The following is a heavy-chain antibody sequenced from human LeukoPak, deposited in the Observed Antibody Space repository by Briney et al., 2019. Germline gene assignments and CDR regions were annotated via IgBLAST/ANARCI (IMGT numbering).Heavy chain of an antibody. CDR3: ASGDYGSGWYLDY. Sequence: GGSLRLSCAASAFPFSSYGMHWVRQAPGKGLEWVAVIWHDGSHKYYADSVKGRFTISRDNSKNTLYLQMNSLRAEDTAVYYCASGDYGSGWYLDYWGQGTLVTVSS. V-gene: IGHV3-33*01. CDR1: AFPFSSYG. J-gene: IGHJ4*02. CDR2: IWHDGSHK. D-gene: IGHD6-19*01.